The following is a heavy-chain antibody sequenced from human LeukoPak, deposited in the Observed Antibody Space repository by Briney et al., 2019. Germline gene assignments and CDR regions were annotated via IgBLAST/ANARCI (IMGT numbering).Heavy chain of an antibody. J-gene: IGHJ4*02. V-gene: IGHV3-21*01. D-gene: IGHD3-22*01. CDR2: FCGSSNLI. CDR1: RLNLSSYK. CDR3: ARDGLQGYYDSSGCFDY. Sequence: GGALRLSCVASRLNLSSYKMNSVREAPGKGLEWVHSFCGSSNLISYADSVKDPLTISRDNAKNSLYLQTNSLRAEDTAVYYCARDGLQGYYDSSGCFDYWGQGTLVTVSS.